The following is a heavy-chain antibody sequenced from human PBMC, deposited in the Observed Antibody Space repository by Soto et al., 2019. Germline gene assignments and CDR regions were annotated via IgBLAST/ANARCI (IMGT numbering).Heavy chain of an antibody. D-gene: IGHD3-10*01. V-gene: IGHV3-30-3*01. Sequence: PGGSLRLSCAASGFTFSSYAMHWVRQAPGKGLEWVAVISYDGSNKYYADSVKGRFTISRDNSKNTLYLQMNSLRAEDTAVYYWASAPNSGAGLFDTWGREPLFTVPS. CDR1: GFTFSSYA. J-gene: IGHJ5*02. CDR3: ASAPNSGAGLFDT. CDR2: ISYDGSNK.